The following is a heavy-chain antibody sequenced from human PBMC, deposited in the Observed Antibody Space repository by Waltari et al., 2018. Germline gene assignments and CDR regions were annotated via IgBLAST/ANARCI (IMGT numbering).Heavy chain of an antibody. J-gene: IGHJ4*02. CDR2: ISGSDYS. CDR3: ASRYGWPSNDY. CDR1: GFTFSNYA. V-gene: IGHV3-23*04. Sequence: EVQLVESGGGLVQPGGSLRLSCAASGFTFSNYAMNWVRQAPGKVLEWVSAISGSDYSDDADSGRGRFTISRDNSKNTLFLQMNSLRAEDTAVYYCASRYGWPSNDYWGQGTLVTVSS. D-gene: IGHD5-18*01.